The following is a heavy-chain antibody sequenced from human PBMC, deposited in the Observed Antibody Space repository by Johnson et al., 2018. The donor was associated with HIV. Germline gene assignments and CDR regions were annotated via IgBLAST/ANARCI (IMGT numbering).Heavy chain of an antibody. J-gene: IGHJ3*02. Sequence: VQLVESGGGVVQPGRSLRLSCTASGFTFSSYAMHWVRQAPGKGLEWVAVISYDGSNQYYADSVKGRFTISRDNSKNTVFLQMNSLRPEDTAMYYCARDHLSSRGAFDIWGQGTMVTVSS. D-gene: IGHD6-13*01. CDR3: ARDHLSSRGAFDI. CDR1: GFTFSSYA. V-gene: IGHV3-30*04. CDR2: ISYDGSNQ.